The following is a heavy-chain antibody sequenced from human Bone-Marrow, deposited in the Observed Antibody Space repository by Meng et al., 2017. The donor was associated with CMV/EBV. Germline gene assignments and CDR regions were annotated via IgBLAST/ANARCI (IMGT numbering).Heavy chain of an antibody. D-gene: IGHD3-10*01. J-gene: IGHJ6*02. Sequence: SETLSLTCTVSGGSISSYYWSWIRQPPGKGLEWIGEINHSGSTNYNPSLKSRVTISVDTSKNQFSLKLSSVTAADTAVYYCARLNYYGSGSYSSPHYYYGMDVWGQGTTVTVSS. CDR2: INHSGST. CDR1: GGSISSYY. V-gene: IGHV4-34*01. CDR3: ARLNYYGSGSYSSPHYYYGMDV.